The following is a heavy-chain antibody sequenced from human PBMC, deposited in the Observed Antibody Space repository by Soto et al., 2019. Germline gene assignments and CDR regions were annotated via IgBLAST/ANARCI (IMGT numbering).Heavy chain of an antibody. CDR3: VAGGLRYFDY. Sequence: GGSLRLSCAASGFTFSSYSTNWVRQAPGRGLEWLSFINGGSDSVYYADSVRGRFTISRDNAKNSLYLQMSGLRDEDTGVYFCVAGGLRYFDYWGQGALVTVSS. J-gene: IGHJ4*02. V-gene: IGHV3-48*02. D-gene: IGHD3-10*01. CDR2: INGGSDSV. CDR1: GFTFSSYS.